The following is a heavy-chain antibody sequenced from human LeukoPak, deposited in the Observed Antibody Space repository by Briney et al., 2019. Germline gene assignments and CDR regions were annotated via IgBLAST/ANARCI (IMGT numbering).Heavy chain of an antibody. J-gene: IGHJ4*02. D-gene: IGHD2-2*01. CDR1: GFTFSSYE. V-gene: IGHV3-48*03. Sequence: GGSLRLSRAASGFTFSSYEMNWVRQAPGKGLEWVSYISSSGSTIYYADSVKGRFTISRDNSKNTLYLQMNSLRAEDTAVYYCARAQGYCSSTSCSFDYWGQGTLVTVSS. CDR2: ISSSGSTI. CDR3: ARAQGYCSSTSCSFDY.